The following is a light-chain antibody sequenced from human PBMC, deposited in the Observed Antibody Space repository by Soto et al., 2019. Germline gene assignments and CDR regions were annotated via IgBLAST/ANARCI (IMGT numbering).Light chain of an antibody. V-gene: IGLV1-40*01. J-gene: IGLJ2*01. CDR3: QSYDSSLSGSV. Sequence: QSALTQPPSVSGAPGQRVTISCTGSSSNIGAGYDVHWYQQLPGTAPKLLIYGISNRPSGVPERFSGSKSGTSASLAITGLQAEDEADYSRQSYDSSLSGSVFGGGTKLTVL. CDR2: GIS. CDR1: SSNIGAGYD.